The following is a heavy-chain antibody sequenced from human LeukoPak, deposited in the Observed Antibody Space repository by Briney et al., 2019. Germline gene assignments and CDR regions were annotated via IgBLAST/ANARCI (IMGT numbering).Heavy chain of an antibody. Sequence: ASETLSLTCTVSGGSISSYYWSWIRQPPGKGLEWIGYIYHSGSTYYNPSLKSRVTISVDRSKNQFSLKLSSVTAADTAVYYCARDRPDLIAARYYYYMDVWGKGTTVTVSS. CDR2: IYHSGST. CDR1: GGSISSYY. D-gene: IGHD6-6*01. CDR3: ARDRPDLIAARYYYYMDV. J-gene: IGHJ6*03. V-gene: IGHV4-59*12.